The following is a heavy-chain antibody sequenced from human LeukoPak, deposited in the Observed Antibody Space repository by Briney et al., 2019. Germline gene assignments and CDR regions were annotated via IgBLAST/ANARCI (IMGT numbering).Heavy chain of an antibody. Sequence: SETLSLICTVSGGSISSYYWSWIRQPPGKGLEWIGYIYYSGSTNYNPSLKSRVTISVDTSKNQFSLKLSSVTAADTAVYYCAGASYDSSGVHWGQGTLVTVSS. CDR2: IYYSGST. V-gene: IGHV4-59*01. CDR1: GGSISSYY. D-gene: IGHD3-22*01. CDR3: AGASYDSSGVH. J-gene: IGHJ4*02.